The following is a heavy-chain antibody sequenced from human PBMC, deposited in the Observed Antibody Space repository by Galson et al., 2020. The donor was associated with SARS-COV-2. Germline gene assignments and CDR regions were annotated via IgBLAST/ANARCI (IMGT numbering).Heavy chain of an antibody. Sequence: SGPTLVKPTQTLTLTCTFSGFSLSTSGVAVGWIRQPPGKALEWLALIYWDDDKRYSPSLKSRLTITKDTSKNQVVLTMTNMDPVDTATYYCAHRSITMVRGSFDPWGQGTLVTVSS. CDR1: GFSLSTSGVA. CDR3: AHRSITMVRGSFDP. J-gene: IGHJ5*02. V-gene: IGHV2-5*02. CDR2: IYWDDDK. D-gene: IGHD3-10*01.